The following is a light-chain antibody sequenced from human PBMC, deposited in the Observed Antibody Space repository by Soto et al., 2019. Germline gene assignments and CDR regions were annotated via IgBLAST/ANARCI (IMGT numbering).Light chain of an antibody. CDR3: SSRKT. J-gene: IGLJ2*01. CDR1: SSDVGANNY. CDR2: EVS. Sequence: QSALTQPPSASGSPGQSVTISCTGTSSDVGANNYVSWYQQHPGKAPKLIIYEVSQRPSGVPDRFSGSKSGNTASLTGSGLQADDEADYYCSSRKTFGGGTKLTVL. V-gene: IGLV2-8*01.